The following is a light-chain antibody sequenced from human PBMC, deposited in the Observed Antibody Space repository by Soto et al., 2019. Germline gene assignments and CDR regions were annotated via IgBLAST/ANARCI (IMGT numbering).Light chain of an antibody. J-gene: IGKJ5*01. V-gene: IGKV3-11*01. CDR1: QSVSSH. CDR2: DAS. CDR3: QQRSN. Sequence: EIVLTQSPATLSLSPGESVTLSCRASQSVSSHLAWYQQKPGQSPKLLIYDASNRATGVPARFSGSGSGTDFTLTISSLEPEDFAVYYCQQRSNFGQGTRLEIK.